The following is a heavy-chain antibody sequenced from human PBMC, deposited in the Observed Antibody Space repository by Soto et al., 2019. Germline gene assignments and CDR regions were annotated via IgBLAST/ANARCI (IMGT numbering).Heavy chain of an antibody. J-gene: IGHJ5*02. Sequence: SETLSLTCTVSGGSISSGGYYWSWIRQHPGKGLEWIGYIYYSGSTYYNPSLKSRVSISVDTSKHQFSLRLSSVTASDRAVYYCARGQPADRWGQGTLVTVSS. D-gene: IGHD2-15*01. CDR2: IYYSGST. CDR3: ARGQPADR. V-gene: IGHV4-31*03. CDR1: GGSISSGGYY.